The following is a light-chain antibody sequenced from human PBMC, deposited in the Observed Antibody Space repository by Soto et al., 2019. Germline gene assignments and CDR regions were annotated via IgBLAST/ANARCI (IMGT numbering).Light chain of an antibody. CDR2: VVT. J-gene: IGLJ1*01. Sequence: QSVLTQPASVSGSPGQSITISCTGTSGDIGSYNRVSWYQQHPGKAPKLIIYVVTDRPSGVSNRFSGSKSGNTASLTISRLQAEDEAEYYCSSYTNINTRACVFGTGTKLTVL. V-gene: IGLV2-14*01. CDR3: SSYTNINTRACV. CDR1: SGDIGSYNR.